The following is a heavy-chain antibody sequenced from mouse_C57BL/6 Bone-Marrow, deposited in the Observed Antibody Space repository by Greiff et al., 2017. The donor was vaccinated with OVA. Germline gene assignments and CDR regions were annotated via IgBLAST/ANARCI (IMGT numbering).Heavy chain of an antibody. Sequence: EVKLVESGGGLVQPGGSLTLSCAASGFTFSDYYMYWVRQTPEKRLEWVAYISNGGGSTYYPDTVKGRFTISRDNAKNTLYLQMSRLKSEDTAMYYCARDYYGSSLDYWGQGTTLTVSS. CDR1: GFTFSDYY. V-gene: IGHV5-12*01. CDR2: ISNGGGST. J-gene: IGHJ2*01. D-gene: IGHD1-1*01. CDR3: ARDYYGSSLDY.